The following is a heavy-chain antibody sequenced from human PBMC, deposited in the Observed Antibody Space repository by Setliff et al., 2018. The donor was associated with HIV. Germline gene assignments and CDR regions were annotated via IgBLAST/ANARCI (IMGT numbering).Heavy chain of an antibody. CDR2: INAGNGDT. Sequence: ASVKVSCKASGYTFTNYAMHWVRQAPGQRLEWMGWINAGNGDTKYSQKFQGRVTFTWDTSASTAYMELSSLRSEDTALYYCARDSGDDYSDYYYYGMDVWGQGTTVTVS. V-gene: IGHV1-3*01. D-gene: IGHD4-4*01. CDR1: GYTFTNYA. J-gene: IGHJ6*02. CDR3: ARDSGDDYSDYYYYGMDV.